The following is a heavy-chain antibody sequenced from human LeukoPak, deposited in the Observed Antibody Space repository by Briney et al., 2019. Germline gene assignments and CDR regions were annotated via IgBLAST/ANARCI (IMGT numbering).Heavy chain of an antibody. CDR2: IYKSGST. V-gene: IGHV4-61*10. Sequence: PSETLSLTCTVSGGSISSGSYYWSWIRQPAGKGLEWIGYIYKSGSTNYNPSLKSRLTISVDTSKNQFSLRLSSVTAADTAVYYCARGGTYGGGADYWGQGTLVTVSS. CDR1: GGSISSGSYY. CDR3: ARGGTYGGGADY. D-gene: IGHD1-26*01. J-gene: IGHJ4*02.